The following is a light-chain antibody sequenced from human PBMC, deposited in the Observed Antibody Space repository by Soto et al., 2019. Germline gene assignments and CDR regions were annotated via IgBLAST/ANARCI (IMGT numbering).Light chain of an antibody. Sequence: EIVMTQSPDTLSVSPGERATLSCRASQSVSSYLAWYQHKPGQAPRLLIYGASTRATGIPARFSGSGSGTEFTLTISSLQSEDFAIYYCQQYNNWPPRNTFGQGTKLEI. V-gene: IGKV3-15*01. CDR3: QQYNNWPPRNT. CDR2: GAS. J-gene: IGKJ2*01. CDR1: QSVSSY.